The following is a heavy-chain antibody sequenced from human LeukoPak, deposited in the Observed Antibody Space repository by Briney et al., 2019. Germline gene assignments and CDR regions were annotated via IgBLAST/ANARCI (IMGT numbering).Heavy chain of an antibody. D-gene: IGHD3-10*01. Sequence: PGGSLRLSCEGSGFTFRSYYMNWVRQAPGKGLEWLSYFSSSSGTTSYADSVKGRFTVSRDNSKNSLYLQMNSLRVGDTATYYCARGRRGSVRGVQPRDGFDLWGQGTMVTVSS. V-gene: IGHV3-48*03. J-gene: IGHJ3*01. CDR3: ARGRRGSVRGVQPRDGFDL. CDR2: FSSSSGTT. CDR1: GFTFRSYY.